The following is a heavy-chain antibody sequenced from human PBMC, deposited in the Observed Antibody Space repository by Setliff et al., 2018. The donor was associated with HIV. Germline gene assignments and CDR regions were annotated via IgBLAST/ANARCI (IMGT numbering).Heavy chain of an antibody. J-gene: IGHJ4*02. CDR2: IWYDGNHT. Sequence: GGSLRLSCAASGFTFGSFAMHWVRLAPGKGLEWVALIWYDGNHTYYGDSVKGRFTISRDNSNNTLFLQMNSLRPEDTAVYYCAREDVMTGYSFDYWGQGTLVTVSS. CDR1: GFTFGSFA. V-gene: IGHV3-33*08. D-gene: IGHD3-9*01. CDR3: AREDVMTGYSFDY.